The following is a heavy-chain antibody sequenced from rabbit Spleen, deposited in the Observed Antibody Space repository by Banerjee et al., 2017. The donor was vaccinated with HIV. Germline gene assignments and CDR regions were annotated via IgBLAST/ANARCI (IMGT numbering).Heavy chain of an antibody. CDR1: GFSFSSNAY. J-gene: IGHJ4*01. CDR3: ARDVGSYAYIDGYFDL. V-gene: IGHV1S40*01. Sequence: QSLEESGGDLVKPGASLTLTCAASGFSFSSNAYICWVRQAPGKGLEWIGFIYTGNGKNYYASWAKGRFTISKTSSTTVTLQMTSLTAADTATYFCARDVGSYAYIDGYFDLWGQGTLVTVS. D-gene: IGHD6-1*01. CDR2: IYTGNGKN.